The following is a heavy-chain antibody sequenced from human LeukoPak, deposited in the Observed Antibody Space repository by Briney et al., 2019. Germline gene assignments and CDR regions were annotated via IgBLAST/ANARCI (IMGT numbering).Heavy chain of an antibody. J-gene: IGHJ4*02. Sequence: GASVKVSCKASGYTFTGYYMHWARQAPGQGLEWMGWINPNSGGTNYAQKFQGRVTMTRDTSISTAYMEMSRLTSDDTALYYCARAAGYGSSWYTDYWGQGTLVTVSS. CDR3: ARAAGYGSSWYTDY. CDR2: INPNSGGT. V-gene: IGHV1-2*02. CDR1: GYTFTGYY. D-gene: IGHD6-13*01.